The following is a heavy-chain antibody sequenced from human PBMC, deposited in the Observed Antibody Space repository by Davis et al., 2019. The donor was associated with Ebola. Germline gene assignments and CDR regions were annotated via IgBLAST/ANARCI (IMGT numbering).Heavy chain of an antibody. D-gene: IGHD2-2*01. Sequence: GESLKISCVASGFTFSSYSMNWVRQAPGKGLEWVSYISSSSSTIYYADSVKGRFTISRDNAKNSLYLQMNSLRDEDTAVYYCARVVVVPAAMLHHYCYYGMDVWGKGTTVTVSS. J-gene: IGHJ6*04. CDR2: ISSSSSTI. CDR3: ARVVVVPAAMLHHYCYYGMDV. CDR1: GFTFSSYS. V-gene: IGHV3-48*02.